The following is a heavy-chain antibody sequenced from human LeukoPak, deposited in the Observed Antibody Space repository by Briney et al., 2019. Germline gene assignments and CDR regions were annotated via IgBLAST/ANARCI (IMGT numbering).Heavy chain of an antibody. Sequence: PSETLSLTCAVYGGSFSGNYWSWIRQPPGKGLEWIGEINHNESTNYNPSLKSRVTISVDTSKNQFSLKLSSVTAADTAVYYCARGPHCSSTSCPVWFDPWGQGTLVTVSS. CDR2: INHNEST. V-gene: IGHV4-34*01. CDR1: GGSFSGNY. D-gene: IGHD2-2*01. CDR3: ARGPHCSSTSCPVWFDP. J-gene: IGHJ5*02.